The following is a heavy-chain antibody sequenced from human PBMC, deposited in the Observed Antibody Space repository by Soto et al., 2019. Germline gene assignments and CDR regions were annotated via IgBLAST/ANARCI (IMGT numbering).Heavy chain of an antibody. J-gene: IGHJ6*03. CDR2: IYYSGST. Sequence: QLQLQESGPGLVKPSETLSLTCTVSGGSISSSSYYWGWIRQPPGKGLEWIGSIYYSGSTYDNPSLKGRVTISVDTSKNQFSLKRSSVTAADTAVYYCARHSSGSWVYYYYMDVWGKGTTVTVSS. D-gene: IGHD3-10*01. CDR3: ARHSSGSWVYYYYMDV. V-gene: IGHV4-39*01. CDR1: GGSISSSSYY.